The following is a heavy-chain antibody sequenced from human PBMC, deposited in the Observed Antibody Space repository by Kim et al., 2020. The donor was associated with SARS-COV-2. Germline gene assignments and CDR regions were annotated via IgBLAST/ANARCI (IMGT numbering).Heavy chain of an antibody. J-gene: IGHJ6*02. D-gene: IGHD6-19*01. CDR3: ARAPGWSTFYYYGMDV. Sequence: ASVKVSCKASGYTFTSYAMNWVRQAPGQGLEWMAWINTNTGNPTYAQGFTGRFVFSLDTSVSTAYLQISSLKAEDTAVYYCARAPGWSTFYYYGMDVWGQGTTVTVSS. V-gene: IGHV7-4-1*02. CDR1: GYTFTSYA. CDR2: INTNTGNP.